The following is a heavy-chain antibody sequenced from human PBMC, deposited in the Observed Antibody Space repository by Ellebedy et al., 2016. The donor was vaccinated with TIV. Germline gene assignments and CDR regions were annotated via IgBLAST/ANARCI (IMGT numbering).Heavy chain of an antibody. V-gene: IGHV1-69*04. CDR3: ARAPPPRGDRSADAFDF. J-gene: IGHJ3*01. Sequence: AASVKVSCKASGGTFSSYSINWVRQAPGQGLEWMGRIIPILDITNYAQNFQGRVTITADKSTSTAYMELSSLRSEDTAVYYCARAPPPRGDRSADAFDFWGQGTMVTVSS. CDR1: GGTFSSYS. CDR2: IIPILDIT. D-gene: IGHD7-27*01.